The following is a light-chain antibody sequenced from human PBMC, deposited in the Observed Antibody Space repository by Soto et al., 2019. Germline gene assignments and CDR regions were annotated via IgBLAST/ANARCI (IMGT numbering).Light chain of an antibody. V-gene: IGKV3-15*01. Sequence: EIVMTQSPATLSVSPGERATLSCRASQSVSSNLAWYQQKAGQAPRLLIYDASTRATAIPARFSGSGSGTEFTLTISSLQSEDFAVYYCHQYNNWPPKYTFGQGTKLEIK. CDR2: DAS. CDR3: HQYNNWPPKYT. J-gene: IGKJ2*01. CDR1: QSVSSN.